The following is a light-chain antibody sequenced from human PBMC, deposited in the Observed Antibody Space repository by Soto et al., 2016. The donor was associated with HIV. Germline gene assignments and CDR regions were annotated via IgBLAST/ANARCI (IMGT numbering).Light chain of an antibody. CDR1: HIGTKS. CDR2: HDR. CDR3: QVWDSISDHVI. V-gene: IGLV3-21*04. Sequence: SYVVTQPPSVSVAPGNTARITCGGTHIGTKSVHWYPQKPGQAPILVIYHDRDRPSGIPERISGSNSGDTATLTISRVEAGDEADYFCQVWDSISDHVIFGGGTKLTVL. J-gene: IGLJ2*01.